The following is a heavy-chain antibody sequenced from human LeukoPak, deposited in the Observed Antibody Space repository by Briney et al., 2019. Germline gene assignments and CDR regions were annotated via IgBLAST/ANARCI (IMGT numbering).Heavy chain of an antibody. CDR2: IYPGDSDT. V-gene: IGHV5-51*01. D-gene: IGHD4-17*01. CDR3: ARQPVTTTPYYFDY. CDR1: GYSLTTYW. J-gene: IGHJ4*02. Sequence: HGESLKISCKGSGYSLTTYWIGWVRQMPGKGLEWMGIIYPGDSDTRYSPSFQGQVTMSADKSISTAYLQWSSLKASDTAMYYCARQPVTTTPYYFDYWGQGTLVTVSS.